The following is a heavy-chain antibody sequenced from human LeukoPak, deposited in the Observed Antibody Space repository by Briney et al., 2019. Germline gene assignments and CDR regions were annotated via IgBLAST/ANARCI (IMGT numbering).Heavy chain of an antibody. D-gene: IGHD3-10*01. CDR2: INPNSGGT. CDR3: ARVFRVPYDAFDI. Sequence: ASVKVSCKASGYTFTGSYMYWVRLGPAPGNEWMGRINPNSGGTNYAQKFQGRVTMTRDTSISTAYMELSRLRSDDTAVYYCARVFRVPYDAFDIWGQGTMVTVSS. J-gene: IGHJ3*02. V-gene: IGHV1-2*06. CDR1: GYTFTGSY.